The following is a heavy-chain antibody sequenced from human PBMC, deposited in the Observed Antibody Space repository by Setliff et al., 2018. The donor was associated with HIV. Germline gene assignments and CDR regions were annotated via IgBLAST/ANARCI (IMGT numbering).Heavy chain of an antibody. Sequence: PSETLSLTCTVSGYSISSGYYWGWIRQPPGKGLEWIGTIYHSGSTYYNPSPKSRVTISVDTSKNQFSLKLSSVTAADTAVFYCARGGYSYGFGRHRAYFQYWGQGTQVTVSS. D-gene: IGHD5-18*01. CDR2: IYHSGST. V-gene: IGHV4-38-2*02. CDR1: GYSISSGYY. J-gene: IGHJ1*01. CDR3: ARGGYSYGFGRHRAYFQY.